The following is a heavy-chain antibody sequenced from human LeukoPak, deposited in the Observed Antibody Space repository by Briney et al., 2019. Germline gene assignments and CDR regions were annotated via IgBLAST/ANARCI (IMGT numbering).Heavy chain of an antibody. Sequence: GGSLRLSCAASGFTFSTYAMHWVRQAPGKGLEWVAFISIDGSNKYYAGSVKDRFTISRDNSENTLYLRMNSLRVEDTAVYYCATASSSRPRFFDSWGQGTLVTVSS. CDR3: ATASSSRPRFFDS. D-gene: IGHD3-16*02. CDR1: GFTFSTYA. J-gene: IGHJ4*02. V-gene: IGHV3-30-3*01. CDR2: ISIDGSNK.